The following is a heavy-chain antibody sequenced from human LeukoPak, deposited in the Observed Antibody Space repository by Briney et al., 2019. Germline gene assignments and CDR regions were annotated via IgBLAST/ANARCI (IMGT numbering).Heavy chain of an antibody. Sequence: SETLSLTCTVSGGSISSSSYYWGWIRKPPGKGLEWIESIYYSGSTYYNPSLKTPVTISVATSKNQFSLKLSSVTAADTAVYYCARDSTNGWDYWGQGTLVTVSS. CDR2: IYYSGST. CDR1: GGSISSSSYY. D-gene: IGHD6-19*01. CDR3: ARDSTNGWDY. V-gene: IGHV4-39*07. J-gene: IGHJ4*02.